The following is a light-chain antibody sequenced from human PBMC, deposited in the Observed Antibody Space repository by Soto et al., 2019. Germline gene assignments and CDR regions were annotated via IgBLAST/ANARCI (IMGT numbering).Light chain of an antibody. J-gene: IGLJ1*01. Sequence: QSVLTQLPSASGSPRQSVAISCTGTSSDVGGYNYVSWYQQHPGKAPKLMIYEVNKRPSGVPDRFSGSKTGNTASLPVSGLQAADEDDYYCSSYAGSSTVFGSGTKVTVL. V-gene: IGLV2-8*01. CDR2: EVN. CDR1: SSDVGGYNY. CDR3: SSYAGSSTV.